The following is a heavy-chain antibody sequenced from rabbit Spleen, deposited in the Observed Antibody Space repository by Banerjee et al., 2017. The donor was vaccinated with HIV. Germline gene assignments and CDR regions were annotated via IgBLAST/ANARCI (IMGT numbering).Heavy chain of an antibody. D-gene: IGHD4-1*01. CDR3: VREVAAKFSL. CDR1: GFSFSSSDY. Sequence: QSLEESGGDLVKPGASLTLTCTASGFSFSSSDYMCWVRQAPGKGLEWIACIYAGSSGNTYYATWVNGRFTISSHNAQNTLFLQLNSLTAADTATYFCVREVAAKFSLWGPGTLVTVS. J-gene: IGHJ4*01. CDR2: IYAGSSGNT. V-gene: IGHV1S40*01.